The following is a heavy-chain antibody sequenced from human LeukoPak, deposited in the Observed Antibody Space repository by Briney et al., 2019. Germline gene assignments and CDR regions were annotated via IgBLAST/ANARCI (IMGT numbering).Heavy chain of an antibody. CDR2: IYYSGST. CDR1: GGSISSYY. CDR3: ARKGVSDLYYFDS. D-gene: IGHD3-16*01. Sequence: SETLSLTCTVSGGSISSYYWSWIRQPPGKGLEWMGNIYYSGSTNYNSSLKSRGTISVDTSKNQISLKLRSVTAADTAVYYCARKGVSDLYYFDSWGQGTLVTVSS. J-gene: IGHJ4*02. V-gene: IGHV4-59*08.